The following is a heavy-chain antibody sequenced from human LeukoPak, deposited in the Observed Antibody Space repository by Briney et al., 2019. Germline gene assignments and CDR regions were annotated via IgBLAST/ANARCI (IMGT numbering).Heavy chain of an antibody. CDR2: INHSGST. D-gene: IGHD6-6*01. J-gene: IGHJ2*01. Sequence: SETLSLTCAVYGGSFSGYYWSWIRQPPGKGLEWIGEINHSGSTNYNPSLKSRVTISVDTSKNQFSLKLSSVTAADTAVYYCARDLAARLSGSSRDWYFDLWGRGTLVTVSS. V-gene: IGHV4-34*01. CDR3: ARDLAARLSGSSRDWYFDL. CDR1: GGSFSGYY.